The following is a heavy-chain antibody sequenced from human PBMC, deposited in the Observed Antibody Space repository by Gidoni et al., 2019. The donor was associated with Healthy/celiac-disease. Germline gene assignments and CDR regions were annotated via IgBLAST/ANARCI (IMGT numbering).Heavy chain of an antibody. CDR1: GYTFTGYY. CDR2: INPNSGGT. CDR3: ARSPCSSTSCYHHYGMDV. D-gene: IGHD2-2*01. Sequence: QVQLVQSGAEVKKPGASVKVSCKASGYTFTGYYMHWVRQAPGQGLEWMGWINPNSGGTNYVQKFQGWVTMTRDTSISTAYMELSRLRSDDTAVYYCARSPCSSTSCYHHYGMDVWGQGTTVTVSS. V-gene: IGHV1-2*04. J-gene: IGHJ6*02.